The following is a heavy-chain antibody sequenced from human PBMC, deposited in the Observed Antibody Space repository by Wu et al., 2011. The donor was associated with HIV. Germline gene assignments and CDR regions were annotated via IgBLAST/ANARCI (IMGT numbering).Heavy chain of an antibody. V-gene: IGHV1-69*05. D-gene: IGHD3-9*01. Sequence: QVQLVQSGREVKKPGSSVKVSCKASGGTFSSYAISWVRQAPGQGLEWMGGIIPIFGTANYAQKFQGRVTITTDESTSTAYMELSSLRSEDTAVYYCARRGPRERAYYDIFRYYYYGMDVWGQGTTVTVSS. CDR3: ARRGPRERAYYDIFRYYYYGMDV. CDR2: IIPIFGTA. J-gene: IGHJ6*02. CDR1: GGTFSSYA.